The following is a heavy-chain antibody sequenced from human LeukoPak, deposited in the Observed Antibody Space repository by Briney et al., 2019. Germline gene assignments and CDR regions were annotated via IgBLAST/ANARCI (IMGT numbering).Heavy chain of an antibody. D-gene: IGHD6-6*01. Sequence: GGSLRLSCAASGFTVSSNYMSWVRQAPGKGLEWVSIIYSDGSTYYADSMKGRFTISRDNSKNTLYLQMNSLRAGDTAVYYCARVEYSSSIVYWGQGTLVTVSS. J-gene: IGHJ4*02. CDR1: GFTVSSNY. CDR2: IYSDGST. CDR3: ARVEYSSSIVY. V-gene: IGHV3-53*05.